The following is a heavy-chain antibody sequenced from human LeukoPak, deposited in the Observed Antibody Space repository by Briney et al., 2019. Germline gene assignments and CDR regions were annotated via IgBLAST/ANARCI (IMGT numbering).Heavy chain of an antibody. D-gene: IGHD3-16*01. CDR1: GFTFSSYA. Sequence: GGSLRLSCAASGFTFSSYAMSWVRQAPGKGLEWVPAISGSGGSTYYADSVKGRFTISGDNSKNTLYLQMNSLRAEDTAVYYCSKDSIMITFGGVIAIWGQGTMVTVSS. V-gene: IGHV3-23*01. J-gene: IGHJ3*02. CDR3: SKDSIMITFGGVIAI. CDR2: ISGSGGST.